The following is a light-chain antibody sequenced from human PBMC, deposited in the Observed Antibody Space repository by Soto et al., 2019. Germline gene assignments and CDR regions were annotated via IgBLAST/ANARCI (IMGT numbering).Light chain of an antibody. CDR3: QQYSGSPPLT. V-gene: IGKV3-20*01. CDR2: GAS. J-gene: IGKJ4*01. Sequence: ENVSTQSPGTLSLSPGDKATLSCRASQSISSTYLAWYQQKPGQPPRLLMYGASNRATGIPDRFIGSGSGTDFTLTISRLEPEDFAVYYCQQYSGSPPLTFGGGTQVEIK. CDR1: QSISSTY.